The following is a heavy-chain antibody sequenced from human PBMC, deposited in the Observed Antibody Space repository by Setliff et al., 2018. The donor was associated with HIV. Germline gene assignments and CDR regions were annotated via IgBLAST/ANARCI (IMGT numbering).Heavy chain of an antibody. CDR3: ARLVSSSSKFDS. Sequence: NPSETLSLTCNVSGASISGDNFYWTWIRQRPGKGLEWIGEINHSGSTHYNPSLKRRVTISVDTSKNQFSLNLSSVTAADTAVYYCARLVSSSSKFDSWGQGTLVTVSS. CDR2: INHSGST. J-gene: IGHJ4*02. V-gene: IGHV4-39*07. CDR1: GASISGDNFY. D-gene: IGHD6-6*01.